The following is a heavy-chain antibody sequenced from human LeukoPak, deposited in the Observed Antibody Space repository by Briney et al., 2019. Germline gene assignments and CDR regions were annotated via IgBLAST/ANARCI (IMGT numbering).Heavy chain of an antibody. CDR2: IKTDGSET. V-gene: IGHV3-74*01. Sequence: GGSLRLSCDASGFMFSNYWMHWVRQGPGKGLEWVSRIKTDGSETSYADSVKGRFTISRDNAKNTLYLQMDSLRGDDTAVYFCARGMGPFGGSPGADWGQGTLVIVSS. D-gene: IGHD2-15*01. CDR3: ARGMGPFGGSPGAD. J-gene: IGHJ4*02. CDR1: GFMFSNYW.